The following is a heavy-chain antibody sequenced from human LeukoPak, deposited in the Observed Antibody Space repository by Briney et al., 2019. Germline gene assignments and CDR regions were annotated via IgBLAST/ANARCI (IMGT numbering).Heavy chain of an antibody. Sequence: ASVKVSCKASGYTFTGYYMHWVRQAPGQGLEWMGWINPNSGGTNYAQKFQGRVTMTRDTSISTAYMELSRLRSDDTAVYYCARETGNDYDFWSGHDYWGQGTLVTVSS. CDR3: ARETGNDYDFWSGHDY. V-gene: IGHV1-2*02. D-gene: IGHD3-3*01. CDR1: GYTFTGYY. CDR2: INPNSGGT. J-gene: IGHJ4*02.